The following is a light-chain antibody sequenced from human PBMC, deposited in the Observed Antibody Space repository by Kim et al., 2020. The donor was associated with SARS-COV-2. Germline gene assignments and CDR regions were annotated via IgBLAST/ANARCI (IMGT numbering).Light chain of an antibody. V-gene: IGKV1-39*01. CDR1: HGVNNY. Sequence: ASVGDTVTITCRASHGVNNYLNWYQQKAGKAPKLLIYDTSSLQRGVPSRFSGSGSGSDFILTISSLHPDDFATYHCQQSYSTPYTFGQGTKLEI. J-gene: IGKJ2*01. CDR2: DTS. CDR3: QQSYSTPYT.